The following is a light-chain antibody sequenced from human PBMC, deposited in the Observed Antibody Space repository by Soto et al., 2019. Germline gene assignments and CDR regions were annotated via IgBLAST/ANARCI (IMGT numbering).Light chain of an antibody. CDR3: QQTYSDIS. Sequence: DVRMTQSPSSLSASVGDTITITCRASRTINTYLNWSQQKPRGPPRLLIYGASTLHDGVPSRFSGSGSGADFTLTISGLQPEDFASYHCQQTYSDISFGGGTKV. CDR2: GAS. J-gene: IGKJ4*01. CDR1: RTINTY. V-gene: IGKV1-39*01.